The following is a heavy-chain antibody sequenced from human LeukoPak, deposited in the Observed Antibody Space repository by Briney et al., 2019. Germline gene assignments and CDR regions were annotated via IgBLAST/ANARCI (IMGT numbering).Heavy chain of an antibody. V-gene: IGHV4-39*01. CDR2: IYYSGST. CDR3: ARGRIAAPFDY. Sequence: SETLSLTCTVSGGSISSSSYYWGWIRQLPGKGLEWIGSIYYSGSTYYNPSLKSRVTISVDTSKNQFSLKLSSVTAADMAVYYCARGRIAAPFDYWGQGTLVTVSS. J-gene: IGHJ4*02. CDR1: GGSISSSSYY. D-gene: IGHD6-6*01.